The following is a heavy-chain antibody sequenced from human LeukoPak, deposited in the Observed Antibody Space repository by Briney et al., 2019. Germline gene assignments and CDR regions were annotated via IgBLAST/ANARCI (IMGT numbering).Heavy chain of an antibody. J-gene: IGHJ5*02. Sequence: GGSLRLSCAASGFTLSSYWMTWVRQAPGKGLEWVANINQDGSEKDYVDSVKGRFTISRDNAKNSLYLQMNSLRAEDTAVYYCAKEWRCPGTANYRNWLFGASWGQGTLVTVSS. CDR2: INQDGSEK. CDR3: AKEWRCPGTANYRNWLFGAS. V-gene: IGHV3-7*01. CDR1: GFTLSSYW. D-gene: IGHD4-11*01.